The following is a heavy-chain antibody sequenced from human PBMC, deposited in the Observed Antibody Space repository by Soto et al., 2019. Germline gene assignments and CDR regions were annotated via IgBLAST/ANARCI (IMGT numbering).Heavy chain of an antibody. V-gene: IGHV1-46*03. CDR3: ARSVPYYYDSSGYYDY. CDR2: INPSGGST. J-gene: IGHJ4*02. Sequence: GASVKVSCKVSGYTLTELSMHWVRQAPGKGLEWMGIINPSGGSTSYAQKFQGRVTMTRDTSTSTVYMELSSLRSEDTAVYYCARSVPYYYDSSGYYDYWGQGTLVIVSS. D-gene: IGHD3-22*01. CDR1: GYTLTELS.